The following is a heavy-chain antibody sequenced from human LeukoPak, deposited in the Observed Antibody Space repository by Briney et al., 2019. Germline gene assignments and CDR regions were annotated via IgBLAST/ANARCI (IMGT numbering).Heavy chain of an antibody. V-gene: IGHV3-7*01. CDR1: GFTFSNYW. J-gene: IGHJ6*03. CDR2: IKQDGSEK. CDR3: ARVGGYSYGFYYYYYMDV. D-gene: IGHD5-18*01. Sequence: GGSLRLSCAASGFTFSNYWMNWVRQAPGKGLEWVANIKQDGSEKYYVDSVKGRFTISRDNAKNSLYLQMNSLRAEDTAVYYCARVGGYSYGFYYYYYMDVWGKGTTVTVSS.